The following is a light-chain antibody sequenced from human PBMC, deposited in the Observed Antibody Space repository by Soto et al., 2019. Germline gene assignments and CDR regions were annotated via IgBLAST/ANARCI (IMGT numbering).Light chain of an antibody. CDR1: SSNIGAGYD. V-gene: IGLV1-40*01. J-gene: IGLJ3*02. CDR2: SNN. Sequence: QSVLTQPPSVSGAPGQRVTISCTGTSSNIGAGYDVHWYQQLPGKAPTLLIYSNNDRPSGVPDRFSGSKSGTSASLAITGPQADDEADYYCHSYDSSLSAVVFGGGTKVTVL. CDR3: HSYDSSLSAVV.